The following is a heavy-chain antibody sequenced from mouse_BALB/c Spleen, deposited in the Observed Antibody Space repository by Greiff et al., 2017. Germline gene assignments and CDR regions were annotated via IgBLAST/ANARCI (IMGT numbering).Heavy chain of an antibody. CDR2: INPSTGYT. CDR1: GYTFTSYW. V-gene: IGHV1-7*01. CDR3: ARNGLGYDEAWFAY. J-gene: IGHJ3*01. Sequence: VNLVESGAELAKPGASVKMSCKASGYTFTSYWMHWVKQRPGQGLEWIGYINPSTGYTEYNQKFKDKATLTADKSSSTAYMQLSSLTSEDSAVYYCARNGLGYDEAWFAYWGQGTLVTVSA. D-gene: IGHD2-14*01.